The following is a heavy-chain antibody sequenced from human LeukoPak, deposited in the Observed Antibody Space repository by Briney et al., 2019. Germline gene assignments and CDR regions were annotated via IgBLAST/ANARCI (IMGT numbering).Heavy chain of an antibody. CDR1: GGSVSSGSYY. V-gene: IGHV4-61*01. Sequence: SETPSLTCTVSGGSVSSGSYYWSWIRQPPGKGLEWIGYIYYSGSTNYNPSFKSRVTISVDTSKNQFSLKLSSVTAADTAVYYCASEDGWFDPWGQGTLVTVSS. CDR3: ASEDGWFDP. J-gene: IGHJ5*02. CDR2: IYYSGST.